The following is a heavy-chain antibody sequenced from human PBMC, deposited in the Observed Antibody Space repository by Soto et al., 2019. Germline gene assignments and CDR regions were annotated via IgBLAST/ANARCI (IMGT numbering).Heavy chain of an antibody. D-gene: IGHD5-12*01. Sequence: GGSLRLSCAASGFTFSDYYMSWIRQAPGKGLEWVSYISSSGSTIYYADSVKGRFTISRDNAKNSLYLQMNSLRAEDTAVYYCAREYSGYDFYYYMDVWGKGTTVTVSS. CDR1: GFTFSDYY. CDR3: AREYSGYDFYYYMDV. V-gene: IGHV3-11*01. CDR2: ISSSGSTI. J-gene: IGHJ6*03.